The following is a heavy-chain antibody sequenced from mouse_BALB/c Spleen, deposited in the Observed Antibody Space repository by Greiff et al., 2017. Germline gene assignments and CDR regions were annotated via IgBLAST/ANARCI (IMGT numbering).Heavy chain of an antibody. CDR3: ARQGYDGFDY. J-gene: IGHJ2*01. V-gene: IGHV5-6*01. Sequence: DVQLVESGGDLVKPGGSLKLSCAASGFTFSSYGMSWVRQTPDKRLEWVATISSGGSYTYYPDSVKGRFTISRDNAKNTRYLQMSSLKSEDTAMYYCARQGYDGFDYWGQGTTLTVSS. CDR2: ISSGGSYT. CDR1: GFTFSSYG. D-gene: IGHD2-14*01.